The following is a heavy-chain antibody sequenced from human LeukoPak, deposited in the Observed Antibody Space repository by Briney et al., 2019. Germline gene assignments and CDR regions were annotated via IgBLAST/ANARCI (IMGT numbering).Heavy chain of an antibody. CDR3: AKGPNWSGDYYYYMDV. CDR1: GFTFSSYA. J-gene: IGHJ6*03. D-gene: IGHD3-3*01. Sequence: TGGSLRLSCAASGFTFSSYAMSWVRQAPGKGLEWVSAISGSGGSTYYADSVKGRFTISRDNSKNTLYLQMNSLRAEDTAVYYCAKGPNWSGDYYYYMDVWGKGTTVTVSS. V-gene: IGHV3-23*01. CDR2: ISGSGGST.